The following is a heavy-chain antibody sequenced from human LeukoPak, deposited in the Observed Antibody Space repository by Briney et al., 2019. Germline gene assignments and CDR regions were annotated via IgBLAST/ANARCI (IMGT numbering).Heavy chain of an antibody. J-gene: IGHJ4*02. CDR1: GFTFSSYA. D-gene: IGHD1-26*01. CDR3: AKGGVRGSYRNYYFDY. CDR2: ISGSGGST. Sequence: PGGSLRLSCAASGFTFSSYAMSWVRQAPGKGLEWVSAISGSGGSTYYADSVKGRFTISRDNSKNTLYLQMNSLRAEDTAVYYCAKGGVRGSYRNYYFDYWGQGTLVTVSS. V-gene: IGHV3-23*01.